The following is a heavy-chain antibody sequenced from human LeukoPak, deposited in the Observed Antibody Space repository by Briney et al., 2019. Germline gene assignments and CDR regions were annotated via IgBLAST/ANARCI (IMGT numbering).Heavy chain of an antibody. CDR2: INHSGST. D-gene: IGHD5-18*01. J-gene: IGHJ4*02. CDR1: GGYFSGYY. Sequence: SETLSLTCSVYGGYFSGYYWSWIRQPPGKGREWIGEINHSGSTNYNPSLKSRVTISVDTSKNQFSLKLSSVTAADTAVYYCASLTVDTAMVEDYWGQGTLVTVSS. CDR3: ASLTVDTAMVEDY. V-gene: IGHV4-34*01.